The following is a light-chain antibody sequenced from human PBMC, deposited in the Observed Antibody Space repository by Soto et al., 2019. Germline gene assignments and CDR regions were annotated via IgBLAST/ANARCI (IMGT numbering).Light chain of an antibody. V-gene: IGLV2-14*01. CDR2: EVT. CDR3: SSLRSGSTRV. CDR1: SSDVGGYDY. Sequence: QSALTQPASVSGSPEQSIAISCTGTSSDVGGYDYVSWYQQHPDKAPKLIVYEVTHRPSGVSSRFSGSKSGNTASLTISGFQAEDEADYYCSSLRSGSTRVFGTGTKLTVL. J-gene: IGLJ1*01.